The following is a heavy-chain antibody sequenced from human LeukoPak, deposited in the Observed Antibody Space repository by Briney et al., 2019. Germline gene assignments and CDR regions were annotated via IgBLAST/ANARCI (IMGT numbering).Heavy chain of an antibody. CDR3: ARDKWVT. V-gene: IGHV3-66*01. D-gene: IGHD5-18*01. CDR1: GFTVSSNY. J-gene: IGHJ4*02. Sequence: GRSLRLSCAASGFTVSSNYMSWVRQAPGKGLEWVSVIYSGDNTYYADSVKGRFTITRDNSNNTLYLQMNSLRAEDTAVYYCARDKWVTWGQGTLVTVS. CDR2: IYSGDNT.